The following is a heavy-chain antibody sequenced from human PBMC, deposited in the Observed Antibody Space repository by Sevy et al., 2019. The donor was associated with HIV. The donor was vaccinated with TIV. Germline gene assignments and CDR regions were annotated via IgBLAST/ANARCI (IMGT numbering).Heavy chain of an antibody. CDR3: ARGFHDSRAVQAFDI. J-gene: IGHJ3*02. V-gene: IGHV1-69*13. Sequence: ASVKVSCKASGGTFNNYGLTWVRQAPGQGLEWMGVFTPIFGTTSYAQKFRDRVTFTADESTSTAYMELSSLRSDDTAIYYCARGFHDSRAVQAFDIWGQGTLVTVSS. CDR2: FTPIFGTT. CDR1: GGTFNNYG. D-gene: IGHD3-22*01.